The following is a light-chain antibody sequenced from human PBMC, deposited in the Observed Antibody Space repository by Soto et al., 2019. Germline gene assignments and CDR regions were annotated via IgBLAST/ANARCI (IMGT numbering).Light chain of an antibody. CDR2: EVS. V-gene: IGLV2-14*01. J-gene: IGLJ3*02. CDR1: SGDVGHYNY. Sequence: QSVLTQPASVSGSPGQSITISCTGSSGDVGHYNYVSWYQQHPGKAPKLMIYEVSNRPSGVSNRFTGSKSGNTASLIISGLQAEDEADYYCTSYTTSRIRVFGGGTKVTVL. CDR3: TSYTTSRIRV.